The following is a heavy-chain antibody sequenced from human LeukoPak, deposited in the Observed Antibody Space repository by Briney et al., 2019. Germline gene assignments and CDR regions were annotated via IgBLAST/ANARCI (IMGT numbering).Heavy chain of an antibody. CDR2: VSDSGGST. D-gene: IGHD1-26*01. Sequence: GGSLRLSCAASGLTFSSYTMTWVRQAPGKGLEWVSSVSDSGGSTFYADSVKGRFTISRDNSKNTLYLQMNSLRAEDTAVYYCAKKGATTGDFDYWGQGTLVTVSS. CDR1: GLTFSSYT. J-gene: IGHJ4*02. CDR3: AKKGATTGDFDY. V-gene: IGHV3-23*01.